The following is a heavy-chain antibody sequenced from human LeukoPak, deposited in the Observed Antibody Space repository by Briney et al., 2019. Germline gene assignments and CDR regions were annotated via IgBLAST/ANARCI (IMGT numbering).Heavy chain of an antibody. Sequence: GGSLRLSCAASGFTFSSYAMSWVRQAPGKGLEWVSAISGSGGSTYYADSVKGRFTISRDNSKNTLYLQMNNLRAEDTAVYYCAKLDFGVVSPTNFDYWGQGTLVTVSS. CDR3: AKLDFGVVSPTNFDY. V-gene: IGHV3-23*01. J-gene: IGHJ4*02. CDR1: GFTFSSYA. CDR2: ISGSGGST. D-gene: IGHD3-3*01.